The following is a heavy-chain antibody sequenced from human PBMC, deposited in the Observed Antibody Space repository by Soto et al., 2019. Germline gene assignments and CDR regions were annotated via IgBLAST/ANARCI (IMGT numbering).Heavy chain of an antibody. J-gene: IGHJ6*02. Sequence: PXEXLKISYKCSGYXFTSYLIIWVRHMPGKGLEFMGMIDPSDSYTNYSPSFQVKVTISDDKSISTAYLQWSRLKASDTDMYYCARHSYYDSSGYPTWYYYGMDVWGQGTTGTVSS. CDR1: GYXFTSYL. D-gene: IGHD3-22*01. CDR2: IDPSDSYT. V-gene: IGHV5-10-1*01. CDR3: ARHSYYDSSGYPTWYYYGMDV.